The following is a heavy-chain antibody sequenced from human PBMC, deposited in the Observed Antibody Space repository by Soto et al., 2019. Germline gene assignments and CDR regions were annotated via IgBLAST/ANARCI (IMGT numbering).Heavy chain of an antibody. CDR1: GYTLTELS. CDR3: ATGPWWELLGAAYYFDY. V-gene: IGHV1-24*01. Sequence: QVQLVQSGAEVKKPGASVKVSRKVSGYTLTELSMHLVRQAPGKGLEWRGGFDPEDGETIYAKKFQGRVTMTEDTSTDTAYMELSSLRSEDTAVYYCATGPWWELLGAAYYFDYWCQGTLVTVSS. CDR2: FDPEDGET. J-gene: IGHJ4*02. D-gene: IGHD1-26*01.